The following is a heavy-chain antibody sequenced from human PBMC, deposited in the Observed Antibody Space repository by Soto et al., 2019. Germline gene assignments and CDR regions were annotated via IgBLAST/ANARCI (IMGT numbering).Heavy chain of an antibody. CDR3: ATHYYDSSGLGRGFDY. CDR2: ISYDGSNK. CDR1: GFTFSSYG. J-gene: IGHJ4*02. Sequence: GGSLRLSCAASGFTFSSYGMHWVRQAPGKGLEWVAVISYDGSNKYYADSVKGRFTISRDNSKNTLYLQMNSLRAEDTAVYYCATHYYDSSGLGRGFDYWGQGTLVTVSS. D-gene: IGHD3-22*01. V-gene: IGHV3-30*03.